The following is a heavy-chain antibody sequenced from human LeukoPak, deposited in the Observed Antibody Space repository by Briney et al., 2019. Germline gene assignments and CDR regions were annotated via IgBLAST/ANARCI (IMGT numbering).Heavy chain of an antibody. J-gene: IGHJ6*02. Sequence: PGGSLRLSCAASGFTFSSYAMSWVRQAPGKGLEWVSTISGSGASTYYADSVKGRFTISRDNSKNTLYLQMDSLRPEDTAVYYCAKDLHPGLYYYYGMDVWGQGTTVTVSS. CDR2: ISGSGAST. CDR3: AKDLHPGLYYYYGMDV. CDR1: GFTFSSYA. V-gene: IGHV3-23*01.